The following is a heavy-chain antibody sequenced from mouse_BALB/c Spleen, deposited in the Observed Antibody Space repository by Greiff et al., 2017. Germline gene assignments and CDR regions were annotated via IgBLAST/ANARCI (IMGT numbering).Heavy chain of an antibody. Sequence: EVKLMESGPGLVKPSQSLSLTCSVTGYSITSGYYWNWIRQFPGNKLEWMGYISYDGSNNYNPSLKNRISITRDTSKNQFFLKLNSVTTEDTATYYCAREYDYDDYYAMDYWGQGTSVTVSS. CDR3: AREYDYDDYYAMDY. CDR2: ISYDGSN. D-gene: IGHD2-4*01. V-gene: IGHV3-6*02. CDR1: GYSITSGYY. J-gene: IGHJ4*01.